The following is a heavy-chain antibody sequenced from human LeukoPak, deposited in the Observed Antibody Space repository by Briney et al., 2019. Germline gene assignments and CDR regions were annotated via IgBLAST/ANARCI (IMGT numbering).Heavy chain of an antibody. CDR1: GGSISSSSYY. D-gene: IGHD2-2*01. J-gene: IGHJ4*02. V-gene: IGHV4-30-4*01. CDR2: IYYSGST. Sequence: PSETLSLTCTVSGGSISSSSYYWSWIRQPPGKGLEWIGYIYYSGSTYYNPSLKSRVTISVDTSKNQFSLKLSSVTAADTAVYYCARGGTYCSSTSCYDEGYGYWGQGTLVTVSS. CDR3: ARGGTYCSSTSCYDEGYGY.